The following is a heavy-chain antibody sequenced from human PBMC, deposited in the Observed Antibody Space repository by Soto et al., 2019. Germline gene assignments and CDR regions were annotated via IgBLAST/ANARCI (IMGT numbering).Heavy chain of an antibody. J-gene: IGHJ4*02. Sequence: SETLSLTCAVYGGSFSGYYWSWIRQPPGKGLEWIGEINHSGSTNYNPSLKSRVTISVDTSKNQFSLKLSSVTAADTAVYYCARRDTGYSSSWYRNWGQGTLVTVSS. D-gene: IGHD6-13*01. CDR3: ARRDTGYSSSWYRN. V-gene: IGHV4-34*01. CDR2: INHSGST. CDR1: GGSFSGYY.